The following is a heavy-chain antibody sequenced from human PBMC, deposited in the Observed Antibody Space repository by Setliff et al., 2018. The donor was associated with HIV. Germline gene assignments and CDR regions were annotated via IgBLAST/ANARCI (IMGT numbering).Heavy chain of an antibody. CDR3: ARDPHDYGDLPRCFDY. Sequence: SETLSLTCAVSGGAIDDINWWNWVRQSPGKGLEWIGEIYHSGTTNYNPSLKSRVTISVDKSKNQFSLSLTSVTAADTAVYYCARDPHDYGDLPRCFDYWGQGALVTVSS. D-gene: IGHD4-17*01. J-gene: IGHJ4*02. CDR2: IYHSGTT. V-gene: IGHV4-4*02. CDR1: GGAIDDINW.